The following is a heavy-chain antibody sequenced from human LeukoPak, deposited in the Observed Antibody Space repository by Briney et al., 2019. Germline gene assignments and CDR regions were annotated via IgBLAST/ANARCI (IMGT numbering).Heavy chain of an antibody. CDR2: ILYDGSNI. D-gene: IGHD6-13*01. CDR3: ASEATAGAHVDY. V-gene: IGHV3-30*03. Sequence: GRSLRLSCAASGFTFSSYAMHWVRQAPGKGLEWVAGILYDGSNIYYADSVKGRFTISRDNSKNTLYLQMNSLRAEDTAVYYCASEATAGAHVDYWGQGTLVTVSS. CDR1: GFTFSSYA. J-gene: IGHJ4*02.